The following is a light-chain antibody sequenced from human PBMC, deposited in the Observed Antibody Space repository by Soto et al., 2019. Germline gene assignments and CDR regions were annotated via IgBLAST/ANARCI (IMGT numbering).Light chain of an antibody. CDR2: LNSDGSH. CDR1: SGHSSYA. CDR3: QTWGTGIHV. V-gene: IGLV4-69*01. J-gene: IGLJ1*01. Sequence: QAVVTQSPSASASLGASVKLTCTLSSGHSSYAIAWHQQQPEKGPRYLMKLNSDGSHSKGDGIPDRLSGSSSGAERYLTISSLQSEDEADYYCQTWGTGIHVFGTGTKVTVL.